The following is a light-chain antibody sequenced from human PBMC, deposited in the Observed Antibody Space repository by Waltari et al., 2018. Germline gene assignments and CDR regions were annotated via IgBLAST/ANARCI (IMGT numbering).Light chain of an antibody. J-gene: IGKJ4*01. CDR2: AAS. Sequence: DIQMTQSPSSLSASVGDTVTITCRASQNINRYFLWYQPKPGKAPKPLIYAASSLPSGVPSRFSASGSGTDFTLTISSLQPEDFASYHCQQSYNTPLTFGGGTRVYIK. CDR3: QQSYNTPLT. V-gene: IGKV1-39*01. CDR1: QNINRY.